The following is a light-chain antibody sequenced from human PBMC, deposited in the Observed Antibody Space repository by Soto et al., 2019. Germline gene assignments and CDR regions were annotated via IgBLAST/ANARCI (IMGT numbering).Light chain of an antibody. J-gene: IGKJ1*01. V-gene: IGKV1-39*01. Sequence: TPIIQSPSSLAASHGDRVTLGCQANQDVGNFLNWYQQKPGKAPKLLIYAASSLQSGVPSRFSGSGSGTDFTLTISSLQPEDFATYYCQQSYSTPPWTFGQGTIVDIK. CDR1: QDVGNF. CDR2: AAS. CDR3: QQSYSTPPWT.